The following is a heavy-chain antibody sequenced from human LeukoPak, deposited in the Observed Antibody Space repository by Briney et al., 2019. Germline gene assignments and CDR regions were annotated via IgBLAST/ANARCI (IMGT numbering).Heavy chain of an antibody. Sequence: ASVKVSCKASGGTFSSYAISWVRQAPGQGLEWMGGIIPIFGTANYAQKFQGRVTITADESTSTAYMELSSLRSEDTAVYYCATVALDAFDIWGQGTMVTVSS. CDR3: ATVALDAFDI. CDR2: IIPIFGTA. J-gene: IGHJ3*02. CDR1: GGTFSSYA. V-gene: IGHV1-69*01.